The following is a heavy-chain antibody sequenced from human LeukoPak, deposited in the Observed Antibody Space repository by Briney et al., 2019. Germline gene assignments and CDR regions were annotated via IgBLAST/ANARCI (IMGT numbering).Heavy chain of an antibody. CDR3: ARDLTGEDSGFDL. J-gene: IGHJ2*01. D-gene: IGHD7-27*01. CDR1: GGSISSYY. CDR2: IYTSGST. Sequence: SETLSLTCTVSGGSISSYYWSWIRQPAAKGLAWIGRIYTSGSTNYNPSLKSRVTMSVDTSKNQFSLKLSSVTAADTAVYYCARDLTGEDSGFDLWGRGTLVSVSS. V-gene: IGHV4-4*07.